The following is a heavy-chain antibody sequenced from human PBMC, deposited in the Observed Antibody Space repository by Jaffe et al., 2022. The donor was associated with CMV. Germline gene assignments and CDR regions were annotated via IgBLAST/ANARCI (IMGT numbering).Heavy chain of an antibody. CDR2: VHYSGST. CDR1: GGSIRNYD. Sequence: QVQLQESGPGLVKPSETLSLTCSVSGGSIRNYDWSWIRQPPGKGLEWIGNVHYSGSTNYNPSLKSRVTISVDTSKNQFSLALNSVTAADTAVYYCARQEVMYGDYETYYYYLDVWGTGTTVTVSS. CDR3: ARQEVMYGDYETYYYYLDV. V-gene: IGHV4-59*08. D-gene: IGHD4-17*01. J-gene: IGHJ6*03.